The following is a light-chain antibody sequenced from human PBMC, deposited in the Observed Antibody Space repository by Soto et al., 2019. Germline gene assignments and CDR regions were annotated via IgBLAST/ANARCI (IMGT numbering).Light chain of an antibody. CDR3: HSYDTSLRGSV. Sequence: HSVLTQPPSVSGAPGQRVTISCTGSSSNIGAGYDVHWYQQLPGTAPKLLIYGNNNRPSGVPDRISGSKSGTSASLAIAGLQAEDEADYYCHSYDTSLRGSVFGGGTKLTVL. CDR1: SSNIGAGYD. J-gene: IGLJ2*01. V-gene: IGLV1-40*01. CDR2: GNN.